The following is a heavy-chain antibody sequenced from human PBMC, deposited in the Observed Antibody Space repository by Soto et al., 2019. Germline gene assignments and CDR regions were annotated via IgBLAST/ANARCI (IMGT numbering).Heavy chain of an antibody. CDR2: IKSKTDGGTT. D-gene: IGHD3-10*01. CDR1: GFTFSNAW. V-gene: IGHV3-15*01. CDR3: TTGKGMYYGSGSYYKGAFDI. Sequence: GGSLRLSCAASGFTFSNAWMSWVRQAPGKGLEWVGRIKSKTDGGTTDYAAPVKGRFTISRDDSKNTLYLQMNSLKTEDTAVYYCTTGKGMYYGSGSYYKGAFDIWGQGTMVTVSS. J-gene: IGHJ3*02.